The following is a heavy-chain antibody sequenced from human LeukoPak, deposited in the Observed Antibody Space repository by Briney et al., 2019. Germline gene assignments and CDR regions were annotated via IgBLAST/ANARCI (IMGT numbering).Heavy chain of an antibody. D-gene: IGHD3-3*01. CDR2: MNPNSGNT. J-gene: IGHJ6*02. CDR3: ARSGRFLEWLGIYYYYGMDV. Sequence: ASVKVSCKASGYTFTSYDINSVRQATGQGLEWMGWMNPNSGNTGYAQKFQGRVTMTRNTSISTAYMELSSLRSEDTAVYYCARSGRFLEWLGIYYYYGMDVWGQGTTVTVSS. V-gene: IGHV1-8*01. CDR1: GYTFTSYD.